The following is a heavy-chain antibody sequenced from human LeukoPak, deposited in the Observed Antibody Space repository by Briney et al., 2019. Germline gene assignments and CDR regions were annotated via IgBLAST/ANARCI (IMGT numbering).Heavy chain of an antibody. V-gene: IGHV4-61*01. CDR3: ARGRLLWFGELFFSDALDI. CDR1: GYSISSGYY. J-gene: IGHJ3*02. Sequence: PSETLSLTCTVSGYSISSGYYWGWIRQPPGKGLEWIGYIYYSGSTNYNPSLKSRVTISVDTSKNQFSLKLSSVTAADTAVYYCARGRLLWFGELFFSDALDIWGQGTMVTVSS. CDR2: IYYSGST. D-gene: IGHD3-10*01.